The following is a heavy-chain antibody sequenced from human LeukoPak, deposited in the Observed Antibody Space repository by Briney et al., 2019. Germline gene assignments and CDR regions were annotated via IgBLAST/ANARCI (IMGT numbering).Heavy chain of an antibody. Sequence: PSETLSLTCIVSGGSIIRSNYYWGWIRQPPWKGLEWIGSIYYSGSTYHNPSLKSRVAISVDTSRNQFSLKLKSVSAADTAVYYCARLYSGSQTFDYWGQGTLVAVSS. V-gene: IGHV4-39*01. D-gene: IGHD1-26*01. J-gene: IGHJ4*02. CDR3: ARLYSGSQTFDY. CDR2: IYYSGST. CDR1: GGSIIRSNYY.